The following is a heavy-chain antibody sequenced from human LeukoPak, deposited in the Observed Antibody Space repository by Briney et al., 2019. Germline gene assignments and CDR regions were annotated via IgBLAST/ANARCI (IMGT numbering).Heavy chain of an antibody. Sequence: GGSLRLSCNASGFSFSGHWMHWARQLPGKGLVWVSRISPTGSTTSYADSVKGRFTVSRDNAKNTLYLQVNNLRAEDTAVYYCARGPNSNWSGLDFWGQGTLLTVSS. J-gene: IGHJ4*02. CDR2: ISPTGSTT. V-gene: IGHV3-74*01. CDR1: GFSFSGHW. CDR3: ARGPNSNWSGLDF. D-gene: IGHD6-6*01.